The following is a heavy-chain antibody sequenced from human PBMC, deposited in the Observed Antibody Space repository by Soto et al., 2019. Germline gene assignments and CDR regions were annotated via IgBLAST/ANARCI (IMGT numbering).Heavy chain of an antibody. D-gene: IGHD6-25*01. Sequence: PGGSLRLSCIASGFTFTSYPMHWVRQAPGKGLEWVAFISFDGSKRDSADSVKGRFTISRDNSKNTLYLEMNNLGPEDTAVYYCARPRESCSTSGCFPGPPFEFWSQGTLVTVSS. CDR3: ARPRESCSTSGCFPGPPFEF. CDR2: ISFDGSKR. CDR1: GFTFTSYP. V-gene: IGHV3-30-3*01. J-gene: IGHJ4*02.